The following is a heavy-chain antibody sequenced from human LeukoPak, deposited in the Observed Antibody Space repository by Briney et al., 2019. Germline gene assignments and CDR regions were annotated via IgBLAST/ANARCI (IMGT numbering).Heavy chain of an antibody. J-gene: IGHJ4*02. CDR2: IYTSGST. D-gene: IGHD2-2*01. CDR1: GVSLSSYY. V-gene: IGHV4-4*07. CDR3: ARGAYQDY. Sequence: AGTLCLTCTVSGVSLSSYYMSWIRQPPGKGLEWIGRIYTSGSTNYNPSLKSRVTMSVDTSKNPFSLKLSSVTAADTALYYCARGAYQDYWGQGTLVTVSS.